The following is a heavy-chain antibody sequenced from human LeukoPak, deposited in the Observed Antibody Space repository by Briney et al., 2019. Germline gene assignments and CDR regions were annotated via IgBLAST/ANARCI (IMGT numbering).Heavy chain of an antibody. CDR1: GGSFNGYY. V-gene: IGHV4-34*01. Sequence: SETLSLTCAVYGGSFNGYYWSWIRQPPGKGLEWIGEINHSGSTNYNPSLKSRVTISVDTSKNQFSLKLSSVTAADTAVYYCAGGSLYSSSWYTPPFDYWGQGTLVTVSS. CDR3: AGGSLYSSSWYTPPFDY. CDR2: INHSGST. D-gene: IGHD6-13*01. J-gene: IGHJ4*02.